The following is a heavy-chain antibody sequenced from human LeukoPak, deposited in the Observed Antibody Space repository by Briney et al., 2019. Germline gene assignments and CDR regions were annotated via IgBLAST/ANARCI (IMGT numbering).Heavy chain of an antibody. CDR3: ARKVYGVVAYYWYFDL. V-gene: IGHV4-34*01. D-gene: IGHD2-15*01. Sequence: PSETLSLTCAVYGGSFSGYYWSWIHQPPGKGLEWIGEINHSGSTNYNPSLKSRVTISVDTSKNQFSLKLSSVTAADTAVYYCARKVYGVVAYYWYFDLWGRGTLVTVSS. CDR1: GGSFSGYY. CDR2: INHSGST. J-gene: IGHJ2*01.